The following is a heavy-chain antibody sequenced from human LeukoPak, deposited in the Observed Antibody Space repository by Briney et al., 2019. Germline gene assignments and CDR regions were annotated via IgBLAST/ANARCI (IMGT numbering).Heavy chain of an antibody. CDR1: GFTFSSYG. J-gene: IGHJ4*02. D-gene: IGHD3-3*01. V-gene: IGHV3-23*01. CDR2: ISNTGDNT. Sequence: KPGRSLRLSCAASGFTFSSYGMHWVRQAPGKGLEWVSAISNTGDNTYYADSVKGRFSISRDNSKNMVYLQMSGLRAEDTAVYYCAKDGGYWGQGTLVTVSP. CDR3: AKDGGY.